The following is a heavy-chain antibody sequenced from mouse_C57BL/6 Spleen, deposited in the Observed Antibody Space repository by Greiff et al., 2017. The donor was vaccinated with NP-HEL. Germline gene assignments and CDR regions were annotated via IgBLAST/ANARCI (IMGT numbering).Heavy chain of an antibody. D-gene: IGHD2-4*01. Sequence: QVQLQQPGAELVKPGASVKMSCKASGYTFTSYWITWVKQRPGQGLEWIGDIYPGSGSTNYNEKFKSKATLTVDKSSSTAYMQLSSLTSEDSAVYYCARRDYDYFDYWGQGTTLTVSS. V-gene: IGHV1-55*01. J-gene: IGHJ2*01. CDR1: GYTFTSYW. CDR2: IYPGSGST. CDR3: ARRDYDYFDY.